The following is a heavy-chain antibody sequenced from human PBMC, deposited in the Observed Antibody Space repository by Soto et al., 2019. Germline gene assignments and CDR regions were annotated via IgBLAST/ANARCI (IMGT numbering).Heavy chain of an antibody. Sequence: EVQLVESGGGLVQPGRSLRLSCAASGFTFDDYAMHWVRQAPGKGLEWVSGISWNSGSIGYADYVKGRFTISRDNAKNSLYLQMNSLRAEDTALYYCATGGQLLTEGGGYWGQGTLVTVSS. J-gene: IGHJ4*02. V-gene: IGHV3-9*01. CDR1: GFTFDDYA. D-gene: IGHD2-2*01. CDR2: ISWNSGSI. CDR3: ATGGQLLTEGGGY.